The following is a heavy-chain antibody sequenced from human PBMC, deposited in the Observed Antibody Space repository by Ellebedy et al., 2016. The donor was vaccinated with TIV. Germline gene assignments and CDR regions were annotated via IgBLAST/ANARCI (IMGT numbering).Heavy chain of an antibody. D-gene: IGHD3-22*01. Sequence: MPSETLSLTCSVSGGSISSDYWSWIRQPPGKGLEWIGNINYSGTTNYNPSVRSRVSISVDTSRNQFSLRMNSVTAADTGVYYCARQHYYDSSGYFPTNDYWGQGTLVTVSS. J-gene: IGHJ4*02. CDR2: INYSGTT. CDR1: GGSISSDY. V-gene: IGHV4-59*08. CDR3: ARQHYYDSSGYFPTNDY.